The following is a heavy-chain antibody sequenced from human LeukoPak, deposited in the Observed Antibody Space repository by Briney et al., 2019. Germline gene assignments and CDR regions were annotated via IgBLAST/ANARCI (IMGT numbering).Heavy chain of an antibody. CDR2: IYPGDSDT. CDR3: VRAPFVVAATGLYYYYGMDV. V-gene: IGHV5-51*01. Sequence: HGESLKISCKGSGYSFTTDWIGWVRQMSGKGLEWMGIIYPGDSDTRYSPSFQGQVTISADKSISTAYLQWSSLKASDTAMYYCVRAPFVVAATGLYYYYGMDVWGQGTTVTVSS. J-gene: IGHJ6*02. CDR1: GYSFTTDW. D-gene: IGHD2-15*01.